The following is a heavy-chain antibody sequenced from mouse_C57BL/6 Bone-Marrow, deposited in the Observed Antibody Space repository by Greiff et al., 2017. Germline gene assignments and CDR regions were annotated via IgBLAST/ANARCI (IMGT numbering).Heavy chain of an antibody. CDR1: GFSLSTFGMG. V-gene: IGHV8-8*01. CDR2: IWWDDDK. D-gene: IGHD2-2*01. Sequence: ESGPGILQPSQTLRLTCSFSGFSLSTFGMGVGWIRQPSGKGLEWLAHIWWDDDKYYNPALKSRLTITKDTSKNQVFLKIANVNTADTATYFCARIAGLRRFAYWGQGTLVTVSA. J-gene: IGHJ3*01. CDR3: ARIAGLRRFAY.